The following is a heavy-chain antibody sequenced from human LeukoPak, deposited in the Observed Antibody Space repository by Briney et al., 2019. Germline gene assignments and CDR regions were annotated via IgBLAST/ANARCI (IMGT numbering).Heavy chain of an antibody. CDR2: VIPMFHTV. CDR1: GGIFTSYA. J-gene: IGHJ4*02. CDR3: ARDAYSYYFDF. D-gene: IGHD2-15*01. V-gene: IGHV1-69*05. Sequence: SVKVSCKASGGIFTSYAVSWVRQAPGQGVEWMGRVIPMFHTVSYAQKFQGRVTITTDDSTSTAHMELSSLTSEDTAVYFCARDAYSYYFDFWGRGTLVTVSS.